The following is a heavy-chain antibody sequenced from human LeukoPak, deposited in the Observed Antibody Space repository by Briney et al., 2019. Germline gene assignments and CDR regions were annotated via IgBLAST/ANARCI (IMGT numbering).Heavy chain of an antibody. J-gene: IGHJ4*02. Sequence: GRSLRLSCAASGFTFDDYAMHWVRQAPGKGLEGVSGISWNSGSIGYADSVKGRFTISRDNAKNSLYLQMNSLRAEDMALYSCAKDIAAAGNPTFDYWGQGTLVTVSS. CDR3: AKDIAAAGNPTFDY. V-gene: IGHV3-9*03. D-gene: IGHD6-13*01. CDR2: ISWNSGSI. CDR1: GFTFDDYA.